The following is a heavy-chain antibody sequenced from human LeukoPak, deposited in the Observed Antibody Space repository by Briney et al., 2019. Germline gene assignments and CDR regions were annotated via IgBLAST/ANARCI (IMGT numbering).Heavy chain of an antibody. V-gene: IGHV3-21*01. CDR1: GFTFSSYS. CDR3: ARDIRGSYYYMDV. CDR2: ISGSSSYI. J-gene: IGHJ6*03. D-gene: IGHD2-2*02. Sequence: GGSLRLSCAASGFTFSSYSMNWVRQAPGKGLEWVSSISGSSSYIYYADSVKGRFTISRDNAKNSLYLQMNSLRAEDMAVYYCARDIRGSYYYMDVWGKGTTVTVSS.